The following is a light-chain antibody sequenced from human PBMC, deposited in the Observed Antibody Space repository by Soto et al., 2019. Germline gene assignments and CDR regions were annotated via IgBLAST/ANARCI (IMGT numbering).Light chain of an antibody. V-gene: IGKV3-20*01. Sequence: IDFTQSPGTLSLSPGERATLSCRASQSVSSSYLAWYQQKPGQAPRLLIYGASSRATGIPDRFSGSGSGTDFTLTISRLEPEDFAVYYCQQYGSSPRTFGQGTKV. CDR1: QSVSSSY. J-gene: IGKJ1*01. CDR3: QQYGSSPRT. CDR2: GAS.